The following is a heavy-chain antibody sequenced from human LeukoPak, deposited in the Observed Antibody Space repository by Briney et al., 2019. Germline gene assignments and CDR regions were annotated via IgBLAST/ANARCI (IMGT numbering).Heavy chain of an antibody. Sequence: ANLSLTCSVSGGSISSLYWSWIRQPPGKGPEWIGYIYYTGSTNYNPSLKSRVTMFVDMSKNQFSPRLSSVTAADTAVYYCARHRAYSSSSPFDYWGQGTLVTVP. J-gene: IGHJ4*02. D-gene: IGHD6-6*01. CDR1: GGSISSLY. CDR3: ARHRAYSSSSPFDY. V-gene: IGHV4-59*08. CDR2: IYYTGST.